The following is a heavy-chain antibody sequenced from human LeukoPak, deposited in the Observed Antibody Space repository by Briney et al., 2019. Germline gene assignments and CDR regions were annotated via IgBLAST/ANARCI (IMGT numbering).Heavy chain of an antibody. J-gene: IGHJ4*02. CDR2: IYFSGST. Sequence: EWIGYIYFSGSTNYNPSLKSRVTISVDTSKNQFSLKLSSVTAADTAVYYCARYGGGGGYFDYWGQGTLVTVSS. V-gene: IGHV4-59*01. CDR3: ARYGGGGGYFDY. D-gene: IGHD2-21*01.